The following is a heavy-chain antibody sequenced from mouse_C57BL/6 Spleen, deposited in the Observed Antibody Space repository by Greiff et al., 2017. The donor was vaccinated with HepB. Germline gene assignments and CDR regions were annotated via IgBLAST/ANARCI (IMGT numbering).Heavy chain of an antibody. V-gene: IGHV1-82*01. J-gene: IGHJ2*01. CDR2: IYPGDGDT. Sequence: QVQLKESGPELVKPGASVKISCKASGYAFSSSWMNWVKQRPGKGLEWIGRIYPGDGDTNYNGKFKGKATLTADKSSSTAYMQLSSLTSEDSAVYFCARVTTVAVDYFDYWGQSTTLTVSS. D-gene: IGHD1-1*01. CDR3: ARVTTVAVDYFDY. CDR1: GYAFSSSW.